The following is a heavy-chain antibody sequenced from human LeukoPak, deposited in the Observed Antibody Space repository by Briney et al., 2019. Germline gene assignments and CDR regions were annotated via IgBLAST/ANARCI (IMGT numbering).Heavy chain of an antibody. Sequence: PGGSLRLSCAASGFTFSDYYMSWIRQAPGKGLEWVSYISSSGSTIYYADSVKGRFTISRDNAKNSLYLQMNSLRAEDTAVYYCARDISSTLDAFDIWGQGTMVTVSS. J-gene: IGHJ3*02. V-gene: IGHV3-11*04. CDR3: ARDISSTLDAFDI. CDR1: GFTFSDYY. D-gene: IGHD5/OR15-5a*01. CDR2: ISSSGSTI.